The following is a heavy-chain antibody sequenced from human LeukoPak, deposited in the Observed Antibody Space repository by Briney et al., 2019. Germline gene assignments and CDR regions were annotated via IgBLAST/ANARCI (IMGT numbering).Heavy chain of an antibody. V-gene: IGHV3-23*01. CDR1: GFPFSRYS. CDR2: ISATGGTT. CDR3: AGGNGWSPGY. Sequence: GGSLRLSCAASGFPFSRYSMNWVRQAPGEGPEWVSAISATGGTTYYADSVKGRFTISRDNSKNTLYLQIHFLRAEDTALYYCAGGNGWSPGYWGQGTLVTVSS. J-gene: IGHJ4*02. D-gene: IGHD6-19*01.